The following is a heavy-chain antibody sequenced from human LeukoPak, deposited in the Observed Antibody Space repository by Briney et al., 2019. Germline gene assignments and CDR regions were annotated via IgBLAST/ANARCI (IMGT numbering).Heavy chain of an antibody. V-gene: IGHV3-21*01. CDR3: ARDQFGNYRIDY. Sequence: PGGSLRLSCAASGFTFSNYYMNWVRQAPGKGLEWVSSISGSSSYIYYADSVKGRFTISRDNAKNSLYLQMNSLRDEDTAVYYCARDQFGNYRIDYWGQGTLVTVSS. CDR2: ISGSSSYI. CDR1: GFTFSNYY. J-gene: IGHJ4*02. D-gene: IGHD1-7*01.